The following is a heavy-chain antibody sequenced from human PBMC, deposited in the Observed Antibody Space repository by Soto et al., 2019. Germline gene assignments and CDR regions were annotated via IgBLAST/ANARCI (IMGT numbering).Heavy chain of an antibody. CDR1: GGSFSGYY. V-gene: IGHV4-34*01. D-gene: IGHD2-8*01. CDR2: INHSGST. CDR3: ARELPEVVLMVKYYYYYYMDV. Sequence: SETLSLTCAVYGGSFSGYYWSWIRQPPGKGLEWIGEINHSGSTNYNPSLKSRVTISVDTSKNQFSLKLSSVTAADTAVYYCARELPEVVLMVKYYYYYYMDVWGKGTTVTVSS. J-gene: IGHJ6*03.